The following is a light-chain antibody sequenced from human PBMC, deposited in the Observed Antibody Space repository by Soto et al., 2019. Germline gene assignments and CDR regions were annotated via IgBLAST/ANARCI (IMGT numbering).Light chain of an antibody. V-gene: IGKV4-1*01. CDR3: QHYYSAPLT. J-gene: IGKJ4*01. CDR1: QSVLSRSDNRNY. Sequence: DVVLTQSPDSLAVSLGERATINCKSSQSVLSRSDNRNYLAWFQQRPGQPPKLLFSWASTRDSGVPDRFRGSGSGTDFPLPISSLQAEDVAVYYCQHYYSAPLTFGGGTRVEIK. CDR2: WAS.